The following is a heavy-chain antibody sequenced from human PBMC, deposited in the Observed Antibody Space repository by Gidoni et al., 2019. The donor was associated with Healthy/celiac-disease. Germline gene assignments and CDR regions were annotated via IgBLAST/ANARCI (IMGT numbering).Heavy chain of an antibody. Sequence: EVQLVESGGGLVKPGGSVRLSCAASGLTLSSYSRNWVRQAPGKGLEWVSSISSSSSYIYYADSVKGRFTISRDNAKNSLYLQMNSLRAEDTAVYYCAREATIFGGCFDYWGQGTLVTVSS. J-gene: IGHJ4*02. CDR2: ISSSSSYI. CDR1: GLTLSSYS. D-gene: IGHD3-3*01. CDR3: AREATIFGGCFDY. V-gene: IGHV3-21*01.